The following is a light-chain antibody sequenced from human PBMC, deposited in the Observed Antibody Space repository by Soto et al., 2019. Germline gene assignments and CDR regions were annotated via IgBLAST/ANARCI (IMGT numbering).Light chain of an antibody. CDR1: QRVDRY. V-gene: IGKV1-5*01. Sequence: DIQMTQSPSTLYASVGDRVSITCRASQRVDRYLAWYQQKPGKAPQLLIYDASRLESGVPSRFGGSGSGTEFTLTISSLQPDDFATYYCQQSVTFGQGTKVDIK. CDR3: QQSVT. J-gene: IGKJ1*01. CDR2: DAS.